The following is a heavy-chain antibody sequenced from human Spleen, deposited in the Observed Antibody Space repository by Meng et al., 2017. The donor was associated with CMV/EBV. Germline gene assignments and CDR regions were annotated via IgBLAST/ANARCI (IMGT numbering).Heavy chain of an antibody. CDR1: GDSISGYY. V-gene: IGHV4-59*01. D-gene: IGHD6-6*01. CDR3: ARIGGSSADNWFDP. J-gene: IGHJ5*02. Sequence: SETLSLTCRVSGDSISGYYWSWIRQPPGKTLEWIAYIYYSGSTNYNPSLKSRVTISMDTSKNHFSLKMRSVTAADTAVYYCARIGGSSADNWFDPWGQGALVTVSS. CDR2: IYYSGST.